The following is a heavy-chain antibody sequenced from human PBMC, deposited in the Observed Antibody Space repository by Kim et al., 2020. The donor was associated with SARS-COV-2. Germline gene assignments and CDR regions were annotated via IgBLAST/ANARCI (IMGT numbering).Heavy chain of an antibody. CDR2: INPSATT. D-gene: IGHD5-12*01. CDR1: GGSFSGYY. Sequence: SETLSLTCGVYGGSFSGYYWSWIRQSPGKGLEWIGQINPSATTNYNPSLKSRVTISLDTAKNQYSLKLTSVTAADTAVYYCARNGPRGSSRAYYGMDVWGHGTPVTVSS. V-gene: IGHV4-34*01. CDR3: ARNGPRGSSRAYYGMDV. J-gene: IGHJ6*02.